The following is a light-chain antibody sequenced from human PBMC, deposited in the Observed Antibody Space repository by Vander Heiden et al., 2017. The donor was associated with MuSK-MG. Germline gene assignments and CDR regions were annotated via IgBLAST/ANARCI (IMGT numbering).Light chain of an antibody. V-gene: IGKV1-39*01. CDR1: QSISSY. CDR3: QQSYSSPPIT. CDR2: AAS. Sequence: DIQMTQSPSSLSASVGDRVTITCRASQSISSYLNWYQQKPGKAPKLLIYAASILQSGVPSRFSGSGYGTDFTLTISSLQPEDFATYYCQQSYSSPPITFGHGTRLEIK. J-gene: IGKJ5*01.